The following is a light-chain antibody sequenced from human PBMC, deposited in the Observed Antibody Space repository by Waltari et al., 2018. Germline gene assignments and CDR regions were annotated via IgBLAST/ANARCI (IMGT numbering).Light chain of an antibody. CDR2: GAS. V-gene: IGKV3-20*01. J-gene: IGKJ4*01. CDR3: QQYGSSPLLLT. Sequence: EIVLTQSPGTLSLSPGERATLSCRASQSVSSSYLAWYQQKPGQAPRLLIYGASSRATGIPDRVSGSGSGTDFTLTISRLEPEDFAVYYCQQYGSSPLLLTFGGGTKVEIK. CDR1: QSVSSSY.